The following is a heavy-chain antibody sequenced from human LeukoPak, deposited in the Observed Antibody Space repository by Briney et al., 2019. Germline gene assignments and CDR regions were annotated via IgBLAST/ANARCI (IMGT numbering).Heavy chain of an antibody. Sequence: GESLKISWKGSGYSFTNYWIGWVRQMPGKGLECMGIIYPGDSDTRYSPSFQGQVTISADKSLNTAYLQWSSLKASDTAMYYCARFRDHYMDVWGKGSTVTVSS. J-gene: IGHJ6*03. D-gene: IGHD2-21*02. CDR1: GYSFTNYW. CDR3: ARFRDHYMDV. CDR2: IYPGDSDT. V-gene: IGHV5-51*01.